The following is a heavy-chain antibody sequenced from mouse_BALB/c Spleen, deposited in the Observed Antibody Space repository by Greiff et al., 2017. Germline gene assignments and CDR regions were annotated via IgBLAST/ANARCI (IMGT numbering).Heavy chain of an antibody. CDR3: AREEGYDAWFAY. CDR2: ISYDGSN. Sequence: VQLKESGPGLVKPSQSLSLTCSVTGYSITSGYYWNWIRQFPGNKLEWMGYISYDGSNNYNPSLKNRISITRDTSKNQFFLKLNSVTTEDTATYYCAREEGYDAWFAYWGQGTLVTVSA. D-gene: IGHD2-2*01. CDR1: GYSITSGYY. J-gene: IGHJ3*01. V-gene: IGHV3-6*02.